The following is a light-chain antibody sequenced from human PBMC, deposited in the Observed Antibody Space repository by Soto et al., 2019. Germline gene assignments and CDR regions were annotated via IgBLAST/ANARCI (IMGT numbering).Light chain of an antibody. J-gene: IGKJ3*01. V-gene: IGKV3-20*01. CDR2: GAS. Sequence: EIVLTQSPGTLSLSPGERATLACRASQSVSSSYLAWYQQKPGQAPRLLIYGASSRATGIPDRFSASGSGTDFTLTISRLEPEAVAVYYCQQYCSSLSFTFGPGTKVDIK. CDR1: QSVSSSY. CDR3: QQYCSSLSFT.